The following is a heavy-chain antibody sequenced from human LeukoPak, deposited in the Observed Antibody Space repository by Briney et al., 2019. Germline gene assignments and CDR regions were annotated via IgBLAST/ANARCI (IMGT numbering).Heavy chain of an antibody. D-gene: IGHD3-22*01. CDR2: INHSGST. J-gene: IGHJ4*02. V-gene: IGHV4-34*01. CDR1: GGPFSGYY. Sequence: SETLSLTCAVYGGPFSGYYWSWIRQPPGKGLEWIGEINHSGSTNYNPSLKSRVTISVDTSKNQFSLKLSSVTAADTAVYYCARGDSSGYYFPHFDYWGQGTLVTVSS. CDR3: ARGDSSGYYFPHFDY.